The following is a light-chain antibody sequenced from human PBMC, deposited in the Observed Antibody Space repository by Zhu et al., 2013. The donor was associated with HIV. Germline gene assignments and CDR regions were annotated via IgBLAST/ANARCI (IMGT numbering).Light chain of an antibody. CDR1: QDINNY. CDR3: QQYNAYPYT. J-gene: IGKJ2*01. V-gene: IGKV1-16*01. CDR2: SAS. Sequence: DIQMTQSPSSLSASVGDRVTITCRSSQDINNYLAWFQKKPGKAPKSLIYSASNLQSGVPSRFSGGGSGTDFTLTISNLQPEDFATYYCQQYNAYPYTFGQGTKLQIK.